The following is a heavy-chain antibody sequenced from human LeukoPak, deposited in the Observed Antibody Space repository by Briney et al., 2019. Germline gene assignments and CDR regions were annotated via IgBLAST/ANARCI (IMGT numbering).Heavy chain of an antibody. CDR3: ASTYYDFWSGYYSTPRFDY. CDR1: GGSISSYY. V-gene: IGHV4-4*09. CDR2: IYTSGST. Sequence: SETLSLTCTVSGGSISSYYWSWIRQPPGKGLEWIGYIYTSGSTNYNPSLKSRVTISVDTSKNQFSLELSSVTAADTAVYYCASTYYDFWSGYYSTPRFDYWGQGTLVTVSS. J-gene: IGHJ4*02. D-gene: IGHD3-3*01.